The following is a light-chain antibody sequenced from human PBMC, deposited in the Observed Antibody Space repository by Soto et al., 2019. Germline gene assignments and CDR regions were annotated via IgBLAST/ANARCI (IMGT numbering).Light chain of an antibody. J-gene: IGKJ2*01. Sequence: DIQMTQSPSTLSASVGDRVTITCRASQSISNWLAWYQQKPGKAPKLLIYDACSLESGVPSRFSGSGSGTEFTLTISSLQPDDFATYYCQQYNSYSYTFGQGTKLEIK. CDR1: QSISNW. CDR2: DAC. V-gene: IGKV1-5*01. CDR3: QQYNSYSYT.